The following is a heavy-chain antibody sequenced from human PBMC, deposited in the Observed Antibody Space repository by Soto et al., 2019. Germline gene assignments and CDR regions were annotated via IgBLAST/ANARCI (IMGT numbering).Heavy chain of an antibody. CDR2: ISYDGSNK. Sequence: QGQLVESGGGVVQPGRSLRLSCAASGFTFSSYAMHWVRQAPGKGLEWVAVISYDGSNKYYAGSVKGRFTISRDNSKNTLYLQMNRLRAEDTGVYYCARYGSGSYSWGQGTLVTVSS. V-gene: IGHV3-30-3*01. CDR3: ARYGSGSYS. D-gene: IGHD3-10*01. J-gene: IGHJ5*02. CDR1: GFTFSSYA.